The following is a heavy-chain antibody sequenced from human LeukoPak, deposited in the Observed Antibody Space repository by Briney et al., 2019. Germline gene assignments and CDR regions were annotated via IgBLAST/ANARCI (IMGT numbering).Heavy chain of an antibody. CDR3: ARRISVSSSWFDP. D-gene: IGHD3-3*02. J-gene: IGHJ5*02. CDR1: GYTFTSYG. Sequence: ASVKVSCKASGYTFTSYGISWVRQAPGQGLEWMGWISAYNGNTNYAQKLQGRVTMTTDTSTSTVYMELSSLRSEDTAVYYCARRISVSSSWFDPWGQGTLVTVSS. CDR2: ISAYNGNT. V-gene: IGHV1-18*01.